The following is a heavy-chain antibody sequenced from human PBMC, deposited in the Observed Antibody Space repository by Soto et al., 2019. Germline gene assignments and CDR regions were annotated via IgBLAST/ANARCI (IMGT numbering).Heavy chain of an antibody. Sequence: EVQLVESGGGLVQPGGSLRLSFAASGFTFSDYWMSWARQAPGKGLEWVANIKRDGSDKYYVDSVKGRFTISRDNAKNSLYLQMNSLRAEDTAVYYCTRTGTYYDFWSRSGEEDWFDPWGQGTLVTVSS. CDR1: GFTFSDYW. D-gene: IGHD3-3*01. J-gene: IGHJ5*02. CDR2: IKRDGSDK. CDR3: TRTGTYYDFWSRSGEEDWFDP. V-gene: IGHV3-7*01.